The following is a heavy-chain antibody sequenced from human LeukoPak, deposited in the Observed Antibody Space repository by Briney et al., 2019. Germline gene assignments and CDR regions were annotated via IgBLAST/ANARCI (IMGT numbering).Heavy chain of an antibody. CDR3: AREDIVVVPAAIHSGGMDV. D-gene: IGHD2-2*02. CDR1: GGSFSGYY. Sequence: SETLSLTCAVYGGSFSGYYWSWLRQPPGKGLEWIGEINHSGSTNYNPSLKSRVTISVDTSKNQFSLKLSSVTAADTAVYYCAREDIVVVPAAIHSGGMDVWGKGTTVTVSS. CDR2: INHSGST. V-gene: IGHV4-34*01. J-gene: IGHJ6*04.